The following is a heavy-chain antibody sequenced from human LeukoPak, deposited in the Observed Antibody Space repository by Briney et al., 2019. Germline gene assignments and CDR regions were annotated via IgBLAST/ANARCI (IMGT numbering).Heavy chain of an antibody. CDR3: ARDATRGTDAGLHDY. D-gene: IGHD3-16*01. Sequence: SETLSLTCTVSGGSISSSSYYWGWIRQPPGKGLEWIGSIYHSGSTNYNPSLKSRVTISVDKSKNQFSLKLSSVTAADTAVYYCARDATRGTDAGLHDYWGQGTLVIVSS. V-gene: IGHV4-39*07. CDR1: GGSISSSSYY. CDR2: IYHSGST. J-gene: IGHJ4*02.